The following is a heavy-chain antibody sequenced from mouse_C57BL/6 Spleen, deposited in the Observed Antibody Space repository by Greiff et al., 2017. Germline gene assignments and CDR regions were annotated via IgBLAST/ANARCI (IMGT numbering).Heavy chain of an antibody. D-gene: IGHD2-3*01. Sequence: EVQGVESGGGLVQPGGSLKLSCAASGFTFSDYYMYWVRQTPEKRLEWVAYISNGGGSTYYPDTVKGRFTISRDNAKDTLYLQMSRLKSEDTAMYYCARPSIYDGYYGYFDVWGTGTSVTGAS. CDR1: GFTFSDYY. J-gene: IGHJ1*03. CDR2: ISNGGGST. V-gene: IGHV5-12*01. CDR3: ARPSIYDGYYGYFDV.